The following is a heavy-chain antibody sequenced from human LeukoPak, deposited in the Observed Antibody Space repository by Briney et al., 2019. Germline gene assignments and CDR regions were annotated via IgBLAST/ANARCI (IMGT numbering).Heavy chain of an antibody. CDR3: ARPVRVYSSGWYLDAFDI. CDR1: GYSFTSYW. CDR2: IYPGDSDT. Sequence: GESLKISCKGSGYSFTSYWIGWVRQMPGKGLEWMGIIYPGDSDTRYSPSFQGQVTISADKSISTAYLQWSSLKASDTAMYYCARPVRVYSSGWYLDAFDIWGQGTMVTVSS. D-gene: IGHD6-19*01. V-gene: IGHV5-51*01. J-gene: IGHJ3*02.